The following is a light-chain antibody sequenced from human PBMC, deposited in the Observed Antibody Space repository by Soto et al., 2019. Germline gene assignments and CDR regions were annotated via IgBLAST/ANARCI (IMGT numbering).Light chain of an antibody. V-gene: IGLV2-11*01. Sequence: QSALTQPASVSGSPGQSITISCTGSISDVGAYNYVSWYQHHPGNAPKLIIYDLNKRPSGVPDRFSASKSGNTATLSISGLHLDDEADYYCCSYAGSTTSVLFGGGTKLTVL. CDR3: CSYAGSTTSVL. CDR1: ISDVGAYNY. J-gene: IGLJ2*01. CDR2: DLN.